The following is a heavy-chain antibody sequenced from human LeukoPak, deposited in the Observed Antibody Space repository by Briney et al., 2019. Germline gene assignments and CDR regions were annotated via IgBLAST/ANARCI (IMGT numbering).Heavy chain of an antibody. V-gene: IGHV3-30-3*01. Sequence: GRSLRLSCAASGFTFSSYAMHWVRQAPGKGLEWVAVITYDGSNKYYADSVKGRFTISRDNSKNTLYLQMNSLRAEDTAVYYCARAYFPYCSGGSCYGHGMDVWGQGTTVTVSS. D-gene: IGHD2-15*01. J-gene: IGHJ6*02. CDR3: ARAYFPYCSGGSCYGHGMDV. CDR2: ITYDGSNK. CDR1: GFTFSSYA.